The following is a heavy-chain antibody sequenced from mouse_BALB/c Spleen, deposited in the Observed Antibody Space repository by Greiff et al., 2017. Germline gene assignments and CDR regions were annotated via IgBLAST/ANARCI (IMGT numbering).Heavy chain of an antibody. CDR1: GYTFTSYV. Sequence: EVQLQQSGPELVKPGASVKMSCKASGYTFTSYVMHWVKQKPGQGLEWIGYINPYNDGTKYNEKFKGKATLTSDKSSSTAYMELSSLTSEDSAVYYCAREEGITTATFAYWGQGTLVTVSA. V-gene: IGHV1-14*01. D-gene: IGHD1-2*01. CDR2: INPYNDGT. CDR3: AREEGITTATFAY. J-gene: IGHJ3*01.